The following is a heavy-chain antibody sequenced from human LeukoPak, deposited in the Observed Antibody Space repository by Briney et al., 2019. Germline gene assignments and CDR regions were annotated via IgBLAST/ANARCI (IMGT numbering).Heavy chain of an antibody. V-gene: IGHV4-59*01. CDR1: GGSISSYY. Sequence: SETLSLTCTVSGGSISSYYWSWIRQPPGKGLEWIGYIYYSGSTNYNPSLKSRVTISVDTSKNQFPLKLSSVTAADTAVYYCARDIKYYDSSGYYDYWGQGTLVTVSS. CDR3: ARDIKYYDSSGYYDY. D-gene: IGHD3-22*01. J-gene: IGHJ4*02. CDR2: IYYSGST.